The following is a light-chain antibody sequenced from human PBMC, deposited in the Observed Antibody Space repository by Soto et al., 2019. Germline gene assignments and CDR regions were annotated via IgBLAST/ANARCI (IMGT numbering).Light chain of an antibody. J-gene: IGKJ2*01. CDR3: QQYYTTPYT. V-gene: IGKV4-1*01. CDR1: QNLLFTSNNRNY. Sequence: DIVLTQSPDSLAVSLGERATINCKSSQNLLFTSNNRNYLAWYQQRPGQPPKLLIYWASTRASGVPDRFSGSGSGTDFTLTITSLKAEDAAVYHCQQYYTTPYTFGQGTKLEIK. CDR2: WAS.